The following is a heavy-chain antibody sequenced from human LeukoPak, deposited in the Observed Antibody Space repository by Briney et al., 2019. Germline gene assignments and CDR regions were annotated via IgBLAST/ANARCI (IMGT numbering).Heavy chain of an antibody. J-gene: IGHJ4*02. D-gene: IGHD4/OR15-4a*01. CDR1: GFTFSSYS. V-gene: IGHV3-48*02. CDR3: ARDRPSRQIRKGRPDLDYRPVDY. CDR2: ISSSSSTI. Sequence: GGSLRLSCAASGFTFSSYSMTWVRQAPGKGLEWVSYISSSSSTIYYADSVKGRFTISRDNAKNSLYLQMNSLRDEDTAVYYCARDRPSRQIRKGRPDLDYRPVDYWGQGTLVTVSS.